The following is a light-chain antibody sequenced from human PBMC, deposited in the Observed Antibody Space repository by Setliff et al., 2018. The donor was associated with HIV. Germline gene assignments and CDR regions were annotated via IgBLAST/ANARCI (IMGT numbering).Light chain of an antibody. CDR2: EVS. CDR1: SSDVGGYNY. CDR3: SSYTSSSTLV. Sequence: QSALAQPASVSGSPGQSITISCTGNSSDVGGYNYVSWFQQHPGKAPKLMIYEVSNRPSGVSNRFSGSKSGNTASLTISGLQAEDEADYYCSSYTSSSTLVFGTGTKV. J-gene: IGLJ1*01. V-gene: IGLV2-14*01.